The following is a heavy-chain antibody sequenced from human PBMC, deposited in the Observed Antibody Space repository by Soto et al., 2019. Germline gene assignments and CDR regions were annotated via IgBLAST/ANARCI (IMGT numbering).Heavy chain of an antibody. CDR2: ISAYNGNT. J-gene: IGHJ6*02. CDR3: ASEKRPVVVPAAVQSMDV. D-gene: IGHD2-2*01. Sequence: QVQLVQSGAEVKKPGASVKVSCKASGYTFTSYGISWVRQAPGQGLEWMGWISAYNGNTNYAQKLQGRVTMTTDTSTSTAYMELRSLRSDDTAVYYCASEKRPVVVPAAVQSMDVWGQGTTVTVSS. V-gene: IGHV1-18*01. CDR1: GYTFTSYG.